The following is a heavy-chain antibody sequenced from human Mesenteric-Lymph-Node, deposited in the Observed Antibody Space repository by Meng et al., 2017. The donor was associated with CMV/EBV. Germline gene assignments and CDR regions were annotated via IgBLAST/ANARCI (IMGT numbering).Heavy chain of an antibody. CDR2: VDTNTGNP. J-gene: IGHJ4*02. CDR1: GYTFTSNA. V-gene: IGHV7-4-1*02. D-gene: IGHD6-13*01. Sequence: SGYTFTSNAMNWLRQAPGQGLEWIGWVDTNTGNPTYAQGFTGRFVFSVDTSVSTAYLQISSLKAEDSAVYYCARDAIAVAGNVGYDDWGQRTLVTVSS. CDR3: ARDAIAVAGNVGYDD.